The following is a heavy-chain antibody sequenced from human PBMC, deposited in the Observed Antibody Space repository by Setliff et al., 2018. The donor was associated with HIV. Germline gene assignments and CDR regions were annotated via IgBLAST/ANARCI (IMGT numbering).Heavy chain of an antibody. J-gene: IGHJ3*01. CDR1: GGSFSGYY. V-gene: IGHV4-34*12. Sequence: SETLSLTCAVYGGSFSGYYWSWIRQPPGKGLEWIGEIIHSGSTNYNPSLKSRVTVSADTSKNQFSLRLNSVTAADTAVYYCAREERGWSDRGAFDVWGLGTMVTVSS. CDR2: IIHSGST. D-gene: IGHD6-19*01. CDR3: AREERGWSDRGAFDV.